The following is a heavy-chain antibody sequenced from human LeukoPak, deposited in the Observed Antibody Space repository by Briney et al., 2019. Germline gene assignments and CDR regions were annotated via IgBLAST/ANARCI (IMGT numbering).Heavy chain of an antibody. J-gene: IGHJ6*03. D-gene: IGHD5-18*01. Sequence: SETLSLTCTVSGYSISSGYYWGWIRQPPGKGLEWIGSIYYSGSTYYNPSLKSRVTISVDTSKNQFSLKLSSVTAADTAVYYCARERPAMADYYYYYMDVWGKGTTVTVSS. CDR1: GYSISSGYY. CDR3: ARERPAMADYYYYYMDV. CDR2: IYYSGST. V-gene: IGHV4-38-2*02.